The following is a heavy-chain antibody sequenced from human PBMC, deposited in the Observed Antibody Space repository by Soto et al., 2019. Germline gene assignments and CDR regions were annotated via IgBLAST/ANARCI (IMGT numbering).Heavy chain of an antibody. CDR1: GGTFSSYA. CDR3: ARDSNYDSSGPPI. V-gene: IGHV1-69*13. CDR2: IIPIFGTA. J-gene: IGHJ4*02. D-gene: IGHD3-22*01. Sequence: SLKVSCKASGGTFSSYAISWVRQAPGQGLEWMGGIIPIFGTANYAQKFQGRATITADESTSTAYMELSSLRSEDTAVYYCARDSNYDSSGPPIWGQGTLVTVSS.